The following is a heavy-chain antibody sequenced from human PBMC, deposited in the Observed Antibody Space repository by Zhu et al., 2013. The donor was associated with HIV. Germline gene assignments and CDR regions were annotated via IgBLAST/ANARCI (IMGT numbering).Heavy chain of an antibody. D-gene: IGHD3-22*01. CDR3: ARDITRSARDYYDNPYGMDV. V-gene: IGHV1-46*01. Sequence: VQLLQSGAEVKKPGASVKVSCKASGYSFPSYFIHWVRQAPGQGLEWMGMINPSGGRTTFAQKVQGRVSMTSDTATTTVDLELYDLRSEDTAVYYCARDITRSARDYYDNPYGMDVWGQGTTVTVSS. J-gene: IGHJ6*02. CDR1: GYSFPSYF. CDR2: INPSGGRT.